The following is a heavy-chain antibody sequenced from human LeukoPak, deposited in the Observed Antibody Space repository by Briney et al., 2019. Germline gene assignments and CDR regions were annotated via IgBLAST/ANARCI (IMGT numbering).Heavy chain of an antibody. CDR2: IYHSGST. J-gene: IGHJ4*02. Sequence: SETLSLTCAVYGGSFSGYYWGWIRQPPGKGLEWIGSIYHSGSTYYNPSLKSRVTISVDTSKNQFSLKLSSVTAADTAVYYCARDLRSGYYYDSSGHGDYWGQGTLVTVSS. CDR1: GGSFSGYY. D-gene: IGHD3-22*01. V-gene: IGHV4-38-2*02. CDR3: ARDLRSGYYYDSSGHGDY.